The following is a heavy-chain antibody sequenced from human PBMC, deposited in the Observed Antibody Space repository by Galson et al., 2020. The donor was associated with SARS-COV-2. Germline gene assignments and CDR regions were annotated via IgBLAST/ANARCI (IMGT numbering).Heavy chain of an antibody. CDR2: INPNSGGT. Sequence: ASVKVSCKASGYTFTGYYMHWVRQAPGQGLEWMGWINPNSGGTNYAQKFKGRVTMTRDTSISTAYMELSRLRSDDTAVYYCARDYYDSSGYVAVYDFYGMDVWGQGTTVTVSS. D-gene: IGHD3-22*01. J-gene: IGHJ6*02. CDR3: ARDYYDSSGYVAVYDFYGMDV. CDR1: GYTFTGYY. V-gene: IGHV1-2*02.